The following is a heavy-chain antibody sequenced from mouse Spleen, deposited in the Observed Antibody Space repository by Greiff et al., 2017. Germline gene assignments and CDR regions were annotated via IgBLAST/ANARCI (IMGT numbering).Heavy chain of an antibody. Sequence: EVKVVESGGGLVKLGGSLKLSCAASGFTFSSYAMSWVRQTPEKRLEWVATISSGGGNTYYPDSVKGRFTISRDNAKNTLYLQMSSLKSEDTAMYYCARQTDYGYFDYWGQGTTLTVSS. D-gene: IGHD1-1*01. CDR3: ARQTDYGYFDY. J-gene: IGHJ2*01. CDR1: GFTFSSYA. CDR2: ISSGGGNT. V-gene: IGHV5-9*04.